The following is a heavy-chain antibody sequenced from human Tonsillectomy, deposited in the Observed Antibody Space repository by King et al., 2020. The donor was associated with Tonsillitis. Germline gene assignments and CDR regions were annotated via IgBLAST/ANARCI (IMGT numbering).Heavy chain of an antibody. CDR3: AKEMGGVVVPGAIDY. CDR1: RFTFSNYA. Sequence: VQLVESGGGLVQPGGSLRLSCAASRFTFSNYAMSWVRQAPGKGLEWVSAISGSGGSTYYAESVKGRFTISRDNSKNTLYLQMNSLRAEDTAVYYCAKEMGGVVVPGAIDYWGQGTLVTVSS. D-gene: IGHD2-2*01. V-gene: IGHV3-23*04. J-gene: IGHJ4*02. CDR2: ISGSGGST.